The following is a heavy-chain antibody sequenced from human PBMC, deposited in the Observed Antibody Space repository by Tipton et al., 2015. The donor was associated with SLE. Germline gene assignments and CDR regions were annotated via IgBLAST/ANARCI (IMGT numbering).Heavy chain of an antibody. Sequence: PGLVKPSETLSLNCSVSGDSISNSNYFWGWIRQPPGKGLEWTASIYYSGSTYYNPSLKNRVTISVDTSKNQFSLKVSSVTAADMGVYYCARGHFATGGNLAYFYMDVWGKGTTVTVSS. CDR2: IYYSGST. CDR1: GDSISNSNYF. V-gene: IGHV4-39*01. D-gene: IGHD3-3*02. J-gene: IGHJ6*03. CDR3: ARGHFATGGNLAYFYMDV.